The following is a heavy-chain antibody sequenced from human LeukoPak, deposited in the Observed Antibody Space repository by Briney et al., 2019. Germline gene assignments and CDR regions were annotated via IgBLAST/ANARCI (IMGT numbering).Heavy chain of an antibody. J-gene: IGHJ2*01. V-gene: IGHV6-1*01. D-gene: IGHD1-26*01. CDR2: TYYRSKWYN. CDR3: ARAVGATWDWYFDL. Sequence: SQTLSLTCAISGDSVSSNSTAWNGIRQSPSRGLEWLGRTYYRSKWYNDYAVSVKSRITINPDTSKNQFSLQLNSVTPEDTAVYYCARAVGATWDWYFDLWGRGTLVTVSS. CDR1: GDSVSSNSTA.